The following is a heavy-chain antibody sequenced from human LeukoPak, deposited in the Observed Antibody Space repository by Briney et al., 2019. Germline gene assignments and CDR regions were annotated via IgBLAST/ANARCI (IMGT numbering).Heavy chain of an antibody. CDR1: GDSISTSSYY. J-gene: IGHJ4*02. V-gene: IGHV4-39*01. CDR3: ARSDYYDYRQIDF. Sequence: SETLSLTCTVSGDSISTSSYYWGWIRQSPGKGLQWLGSIHYNGISHYNPSLKGRLTIYVDTSRNQFSLHVSSVTAADTAVFYCARSDYYDYRQIDFWGQGTLVTVSS. CDR2: IHYNGIS. D-gene: IGHD3-22*01.